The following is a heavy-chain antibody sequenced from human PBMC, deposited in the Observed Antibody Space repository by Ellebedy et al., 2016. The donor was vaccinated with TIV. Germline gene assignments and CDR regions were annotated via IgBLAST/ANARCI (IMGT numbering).Heavy chain of an antibody. Sequence: MPSETLSLTCAVYGGSFSGYYWSWIRQPPGKGLEWIGEINHSGSTNYNPSLKSRVTVSVDTSKNQFSLKLSSVTAADTAVYYCARAPKYYYGSGSPRRPFDYWGQGTLVTVSS. CDR3: ARAPKYYYGSGSPRRPFDY. V-gene: IGHV4-34*01. J-gene: IGHJ4*02. CDR2: INHSGST. CDR1: GGSFSGYY. D-gene: IGHD3-10*01.